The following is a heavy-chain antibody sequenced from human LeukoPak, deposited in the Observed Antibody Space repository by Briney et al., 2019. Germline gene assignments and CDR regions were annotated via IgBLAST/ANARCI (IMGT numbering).Heavy chain of an antibody. CDR3: ARGGVRDCSSTSCYHD. V-gene: IGHV3-66*01. D-gene: IGHD2-2*01. CDR2: IYKDGST. Sequence: PGGSLRLSCAASGFTVSSHYMSWVRQAPGKGLEWVSVIYKDGSTYYAEFVKGRFTIPRDTSKNTLFLQMISLRAEDTAVYYCARGGVRDCSSTSCYHDWGQGTLVTVSS. J-gene: IGHJ4*02. CDR1: GFTVSSHY.